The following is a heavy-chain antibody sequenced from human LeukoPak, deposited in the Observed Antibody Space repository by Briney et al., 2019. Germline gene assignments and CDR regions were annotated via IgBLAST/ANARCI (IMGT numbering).Heavy chain of an antibody. CDR1: GYTFTSYD. CDR2: MNPNSGNT. Sequence: ASVKVSCKASGYTFTSYDINWVRQAPGQGLEWMGWMNPNSGNTGYAQKFRGRVTMTRNTSISTAYMELSSLRSEDTAVYYCARERIWFGEGDWDYWGQGTLVTVSS. J-gene: IGHJ4*02. D-gene: IGHD3-10*01. CDR3: ARERIWFGEGDWDY. V-gene: IGHV1-8*01.